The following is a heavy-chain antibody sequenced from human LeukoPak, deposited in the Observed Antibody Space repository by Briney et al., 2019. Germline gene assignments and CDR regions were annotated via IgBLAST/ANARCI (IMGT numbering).Heavy chain of an antibody. CDR2: INHSGGT. CDR1: GGTFSGYY. Sequence: KPSETLSLTCAVYGGTFSGYYWSWIRQPPGKGLEWMGEINHSGGTNYNPSLKSRVTISVDTSKNQFYLKLSSVTAADTAVYYCASLPRGSSSWYSRYFDYWGQGTLVTVSS. CDR3: ASLPRGSSSWYSRYFDY. D-gene: IGHD6-13*01. J-gene: IGHJ4*02. V-gene: IGHV4-34*08.